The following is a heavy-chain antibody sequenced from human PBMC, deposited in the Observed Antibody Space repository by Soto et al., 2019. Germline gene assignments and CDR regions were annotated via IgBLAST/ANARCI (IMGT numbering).Heavy chain of an antibody. CDR2: ISYDGSNK. D-gene: IGHD1-26*01. Sequence: GGSLRLSCAAPGFTFSSYGMHWVRQAPGKGLEWVAVISYDGSNKYYADSVKGRFTISRDNSKNTLYLQMNSLRAEDTAVYYCAKDIVGATTDYYGMDVWGQGTTVTVSS. V-gene: IGHV3-30*18. CDR1: GFTFSSYG. J-gene: IGHJ6*02. CDR3: AKDIVGATTDYYGMDV.